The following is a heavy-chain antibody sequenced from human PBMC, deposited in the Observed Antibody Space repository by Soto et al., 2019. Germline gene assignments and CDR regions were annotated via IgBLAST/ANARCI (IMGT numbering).Heavy chain of an antibody. CDR3: ARDPYCTSTSCYEGGMDV. J-gene: IGHJ6*02. V-gene: IGHV1-2*04. CDR1: GYTFTGYY. D-gene: IGHD2-2*01. Sequence: EASVKVSCKASGYTFTGYYMHCVRQAPGQGLEWMGWINPNSGGTNYAQQFQGWVTMTRDTSISTAYMELSRLRSDDTAVYYCARDPYCTSTSCYEGGMDVWGQGTTVTVSS. CDR2: INPNSGGT.